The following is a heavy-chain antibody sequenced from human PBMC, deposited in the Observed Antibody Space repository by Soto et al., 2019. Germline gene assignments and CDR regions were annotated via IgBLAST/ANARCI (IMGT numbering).Heavy chain of an antibody. CDR3: ARQIAATGTSGTFDY. J-gene: IGHJ4*02. D-gene: IGHD6-13*01. Sequence: SQTLSLTCDISGDSVSSNSAAWNWIRQSPSRGLEWLGRTSYRSKWYNDYAVSVKSRITINPDTSNNQFSLHLNSVTPEDTAVYYCARQIAATGTSGTFDYWGQGTLVTVSS. CDR1: GDSVSSNSAA. V-gene: IGHV6-1*01. CDR2: TSYRSKWYN.